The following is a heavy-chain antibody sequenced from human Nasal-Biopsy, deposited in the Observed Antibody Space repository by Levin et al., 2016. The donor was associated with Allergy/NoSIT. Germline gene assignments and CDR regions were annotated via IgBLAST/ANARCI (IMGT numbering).Heavy chain of an antibody. J-gene: IGHJ5*02. CDR2: IYYSGST. D-gene: IGHD3-10*01. Sequence: SETLSLTCTVSGGSISSYHWSWIRQPPGKGLEWIGYIYYSGSTNYNPSLKSRVTISVDTSKNQFSLKLSSVTAADTAVYYCARSVRWFVDWFDPWGQGTLVTVSS. CDR1: GGSISSYH. CDR3: ARSVRWFVDWFDP. V-gene: IGHV4-59*01.